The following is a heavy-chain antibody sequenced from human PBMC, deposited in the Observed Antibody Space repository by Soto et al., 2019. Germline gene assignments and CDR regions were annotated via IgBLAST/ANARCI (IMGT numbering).Heavy chain of an antibody. CDR2: IYYSGST. D-gene: IGHD2-15*01. V-gene: IGHV4-59*01. CDR3: ARVGGTLNYYFYYGMDV. J-gene: IGHJ6*02. Sequence: SETLSLTCTVSGGSISSYYWSWIRQPPGKGLEWIGYIYYSGSTNYNPSLKSRVTISVDTSKNQFSLKLSSVTAADTAVYYCARVGGTLNYYFYYGMDVWGQGTTVTVSS. CDR1: GGSISSYY.